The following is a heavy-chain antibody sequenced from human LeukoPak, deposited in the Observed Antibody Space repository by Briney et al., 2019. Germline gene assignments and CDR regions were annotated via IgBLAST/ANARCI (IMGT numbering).Heavy chain of an antibody. CDR2: ISAYNGNT. J-gene: IGHJ3*02. V-gene: IGHV1-18*01. CDR3: ATTMVRGADDAFEI. Sequence: ASVKVCSKASGYTFTSYDISWVRQAPGQGLEWMGWISAYNGNTNYAQKLQGRVTMTKDTSTSTAYMELRSLRSDDTAVYYCATTMVRGADDAFEIWGQGTMVTVSS. D-gene: IGHD3-10*01. CDR1: GYTFTSYD.